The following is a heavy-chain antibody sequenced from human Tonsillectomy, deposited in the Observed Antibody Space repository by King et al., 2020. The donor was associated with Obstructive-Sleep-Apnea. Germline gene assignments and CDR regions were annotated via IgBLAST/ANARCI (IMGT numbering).Heavy chain of an antibody. J-gene: IGHJ4*02. CDR2: INPSGGST. V-gene: IGHV1-46*01. Sequence: VQLVESGAEVKKPGASVKVSCKASGYTFSTFYMHWVRQAPGQGLEWMGIINPSGGSTSYAQKFQGRVTMTWDTSTRTVYMELSSLRSEDTAVYYCARDTGPGYSSGWFDYWGQGTLVAVSS. D-gene: IGHD6-19*01. CDR1: GYTFSTFY. CDR3: ARDTGPGYSSGWFDY.